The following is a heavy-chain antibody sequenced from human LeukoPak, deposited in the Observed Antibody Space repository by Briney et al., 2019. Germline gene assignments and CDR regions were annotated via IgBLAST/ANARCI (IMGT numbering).Heavy chain of an antibody. CDR1: GFTFSSYE. CDR3: ARGSGSYYGYYYYMDV. V-gene: IGHV3-48*03. CDR2: ISSSSSTI. J-gene: IGHJ6*03. Sequence: AGGSLRLSCAASGFTFSSYEMNWVRQAPGKGLEWVSYISSSSSTIYYADSVKGRFTISRDNAKNSLYLQMNSLRAEDTAVYYCARGSGSYYGYYYYMDVWGKGTTVTISS. D-gene: IGHD1-26*01.